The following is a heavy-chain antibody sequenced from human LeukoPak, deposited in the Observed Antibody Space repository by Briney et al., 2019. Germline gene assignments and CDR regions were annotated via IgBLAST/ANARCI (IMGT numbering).Heavy chain of an antibody. CDR3: ARYYLETSGYSPFFDY. D-gene: IGHD5-12*01. Sequence: GGSLRLSCAASGFTFTDYIFTWVRQAPGKGLECVSSISSSGSNIYYADSMKGRFTVSRDNAKNSLYLQMNSLRAEDTAVYYCARYYLETSGYSPFFDYWGQGTLVTVSS. J-gene: IGHJ4*02. CDR2: ISSSGSNI. CDR1: GFTFTDYI. V-gene: IGHV3-21*01.